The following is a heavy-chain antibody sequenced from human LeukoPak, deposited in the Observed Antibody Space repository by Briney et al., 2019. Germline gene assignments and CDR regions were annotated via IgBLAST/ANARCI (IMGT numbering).Heavy chain of an antibody. CDR2: VYATGGTT. Sequence: ASVKVSCKASEDTFTYYHIHWVRQAPGQGVEWMGAVYATGGTTINTQNFQGRVTMTRDTSPGTVYMELSSLRFEDTAMYYCATEAPRSYYFDYWGQGILVTVSS. V-gene: IGHV1-46*01. CDR1: EDTFTYYH. CDR3: ATEAPRSYYFDY. J-gene: IGHJ4*02.